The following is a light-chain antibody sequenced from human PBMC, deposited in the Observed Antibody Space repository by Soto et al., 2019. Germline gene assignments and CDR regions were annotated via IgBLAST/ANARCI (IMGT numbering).Light chain of an antibody. CDR3: CSYAGRYTSV. V-gene: IGLV2-11*01. CDR1: SSDVGGHNY. Sequence: QSALTQPRSVSGSPGQSVTISCTGTSSDVGGHNYVSWYQQHPGKAPKLIIYDVTERPSGVPDRFSGSKSGNTASLTISGLQGDDEADYYCCSYAGRYTSVFGGGTQLTVL. J-gene: IGLJ2*01. CDR2: DVT.